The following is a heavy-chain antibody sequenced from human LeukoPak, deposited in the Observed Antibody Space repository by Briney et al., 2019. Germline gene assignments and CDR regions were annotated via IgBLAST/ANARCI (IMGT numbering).Heavy chain of an antibody. V-gene: IGHV1-18*01. Sequence: ASVKVPCKASVYTFTSYGISWVRQAPGQGLEGMGWISAYNGNTSYAQKRQGRVTMTTDTSTSTAYMELRSLRSADTAVYYCARRSSGWRFDPWGQGNLVTVSS. CDR2: ISAYNGNT. J-gene: IGHJ5*02. CDR1: VYTFTSYG. D-gene: IGHD6-19*01. CDR3: ARRSSGWRFDP.